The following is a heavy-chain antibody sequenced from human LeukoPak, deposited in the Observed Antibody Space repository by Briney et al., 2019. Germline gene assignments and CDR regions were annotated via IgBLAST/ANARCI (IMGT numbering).Heavy chain of an antibody. Sequence: SETLSFTCTVSGYSISSGYYWGWIRQPPVKGLEWIGSIYHSGSTYYNPSLKSRVTISVDTSKNHCSLKLSSVTAADTAVYYCARRVHYYDTSGYSYYFDYWGQGTLVTVSS. J-gene: IGHJ4*02. D-gene: IGHD3-22*01. CDR1: GYSISSGYY. CDR2: IYHSGST. CDR3: ARRVHYYDTSGYSYYFDY. V-gene: IGHV4-38-2*02.